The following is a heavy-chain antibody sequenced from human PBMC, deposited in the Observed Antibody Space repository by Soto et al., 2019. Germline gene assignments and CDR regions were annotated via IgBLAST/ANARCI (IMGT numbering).Heavy chain of an antibody. Sequence: EVQLVESGGGLGKPGGSLRLSCAASGFTFSSYSMNWVRQAPGKGLEWVSSISSSSSYIYYADSVKGRFTISRDNAKNSLYLQLNSLRAEDTAVYYCARGGGQQGFPHWGQGTLVTVSS. CDR1: GFTFSSYS. CDR3: ARGGGQQGFPH. V-gene: IGHV3-21*01. CDR2: ISSSSSYI. D-gene: IGHD6-13*01. J-gene: IGHJ1*01.